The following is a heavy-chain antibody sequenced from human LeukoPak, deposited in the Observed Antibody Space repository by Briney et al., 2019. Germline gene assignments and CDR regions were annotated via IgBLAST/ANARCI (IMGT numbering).Heavy chain of an antibody. CDR3: ARAPDFGVPYNWFDP. CDR2: IYYSGST. D-gene: IGHD3-3*01. CDR1: GGSISSYY. Sequence: KASETLSLTCTVSGGSISSYYWSWIRQPPGKGLEWIGYIYYSGSTNYNPSLKSRVTISVDTSKNQFSLKLSSVTAADTAVYYCARAPDFGVPYNWFDPWGQGTLVTVSS. J-gene: IGHJ5*02. V-gene: IGHV4-59*01.